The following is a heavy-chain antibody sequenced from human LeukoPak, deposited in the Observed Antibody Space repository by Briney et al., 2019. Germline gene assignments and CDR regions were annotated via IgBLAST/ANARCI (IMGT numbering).Heavy chain of an antibody. CDR3: ARLIAAAGFDY. CDR2: INHSGST. Sequence: SETLSLTCAVYGASLRGYYWSWIRQPPGKGLEWIGEINHSGSTYYNPSPKSRVTISVDTSKNQFSLKLSSVTAADTAVYYCARLIAAAGFDYWGQGTLVTVSS. CDR1: GASLRGYY. V-gene: IGHV4-34*01. D-gene: IGHD6-13*01. J-gene: IGHJ4*02.